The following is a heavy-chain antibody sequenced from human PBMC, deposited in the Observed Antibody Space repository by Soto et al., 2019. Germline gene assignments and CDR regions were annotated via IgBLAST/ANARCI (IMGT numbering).Heavy chain of an antibody. V-gene: IGHV1-58*02. CDR2: IVVGSGNT. J-gene: IGHJ4*02. CDR1: GFTFTSSA. CDR3: VRDLGSMVRGIVPLFDY. D-gene: IGHD3-10*01. Sequence: GSSVNVSCKASGFTFTSSAMQWVRQARGQRLEWIGWIVVGSGNTNYAQKFQERVTITRDMSTSTAYMELSSLRSDDTAVYYCVRDLGSMVRGIVPLFDYWGQGTLVTVSS.